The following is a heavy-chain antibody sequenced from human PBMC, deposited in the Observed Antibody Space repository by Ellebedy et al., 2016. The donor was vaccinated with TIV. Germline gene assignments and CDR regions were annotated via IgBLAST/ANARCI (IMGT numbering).Heavy chain of an antibody. D-gene: IGHD2-2*01. CDR2: VSFDVNKK. J-gene: IGHJ4*02. Sequence: GESLKISCAASAFTFSDYYMSWIRQAPGKGLEWVAIVSFDVNKKFYTDSVKGRFTISRDNSKNTLYLDMNSLGVEDTAVYYCARDLTQYASGAGLSDSWGQGTLVTASS. CDR1: AFTFSDYY. CDR3: ARDLTQYASGAGLSDS. V-gene: IGHV3-30*03.